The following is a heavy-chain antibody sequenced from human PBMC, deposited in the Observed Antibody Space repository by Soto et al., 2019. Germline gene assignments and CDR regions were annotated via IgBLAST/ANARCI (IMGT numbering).Heavy chain of an antibody. CDR1: GFTFSSYG. Sequence: QVQLVESGGGVVQPGRSLRLSCAASGFTFSSYGMHWVRQAPGKGLEWVAVISYDGSNKYYADSVKGRFTISRDNSKNTLYLQMNSLRAEDTAVYYCAKDTVTTSVDYYYYYGMDVWGQGTTVTVSS. D-gene: IGHD4-17*01. CDR3: AKDTVTTSVDYYYYYGMDV. J-gene: IGHJ6*02. V-gene: IGHV3-30*18. CDR2: ISYDGSNK.